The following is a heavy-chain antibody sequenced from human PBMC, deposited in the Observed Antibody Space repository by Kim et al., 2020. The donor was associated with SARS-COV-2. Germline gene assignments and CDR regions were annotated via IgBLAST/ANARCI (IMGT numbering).Heavy chain of an antibody. V-gene: IGHV3-21*01. CDR3: ARAMVRGLITSTYYYYYGMDV. CDR2: ININAYT. J-gene: IGHJ6*02. Sequence: GGSLRLSCAASGFTFSTYSLNWVRQAPGKGLEWVSSININAYTYYADSVKGRFTLSRDNAKNSLYLQMNSLRAEDTGVYYCARAMVRGLITSTYYYYYGMDVWGPGTTVPVSS. CDR1: GFTFSTYS. D-gene: IGHD3-10*01.